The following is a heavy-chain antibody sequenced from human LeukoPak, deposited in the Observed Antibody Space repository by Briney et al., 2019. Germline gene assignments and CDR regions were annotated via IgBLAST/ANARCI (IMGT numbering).Heavy chain of an antibody. V-gene: IGHV1-2*02. D-gene: IGHD3-22*01. CDR2: INPNSGGT. CDR3: ARDTTDYDSSGYSPDY. Sequence: ASVKVSCKASGYTFTDSYMHWVRQAPGQGLEWMGWINPNSGGTNCAQKFQGRVTMTRDTSISTAYMELSRLRYDDTAVYYCARDTTDYDSSGYSPDYWGQGTLVTVSS. CDR1: GYTFTDSY. J-gene: IGHJ4*02.